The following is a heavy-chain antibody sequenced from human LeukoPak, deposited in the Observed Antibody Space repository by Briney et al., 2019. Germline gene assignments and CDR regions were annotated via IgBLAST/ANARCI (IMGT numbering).Heavy chain of an antibody. CDR1: GYTFTGYY. CDR3: ARVGTITGTTLGY. CDR2: INPNSGGT. Sequence: ASVKVSCKASGYTFTGYYMHWVRQAPGQGLEWMGWINPNSGGTNYAQKFQGRVTMTRDTSISTAYMELSRLRPDDTAVYYCARVGTITGTTLGYWGQGTLVTVSS. D-gene: IGHD1-7*01. J-gene: IGHJ4*02. V-gene: IGHV1-2*02.